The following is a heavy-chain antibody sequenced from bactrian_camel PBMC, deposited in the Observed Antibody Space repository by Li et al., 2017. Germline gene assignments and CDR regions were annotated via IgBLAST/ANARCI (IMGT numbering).Heavy chain of an antibody. CDR3: ARGWRAVEPATMT. D-gene: IGHD4*01. CDR2: IIHDGDIT. Sequence: HVQLVESGGGSVQPGGSLILSCAASGFTFGRDYMTWVRQAPGKGLEWVSRIIHDGDITSYADSVKGRFTISRDNAKNTLYLQLNSLKTEDTAMYYCARGWRAVEPATMTRGQGTQVTVS. J-gene: IGHJ4*01. V-gene: IGHV3S1*01. CDR1: GFTFGRDY.